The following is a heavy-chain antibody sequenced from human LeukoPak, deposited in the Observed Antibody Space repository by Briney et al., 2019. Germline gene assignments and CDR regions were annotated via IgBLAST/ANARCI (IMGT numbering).Heavy chain of an antibody. CDR3: ARGSPGITGTTGTGVILGAYYYYYYYMDV. CDR2: IIPIFGTA. V-gene: IGHV1-69*05. D-gene: IGHD1-7*01. J-gene: IGHJ6*03. CDR1: GGTFSSYA. Sequence: SVKVSCKASGGTFSSYAISWVRQAPGQGLEWMGGIIPIFGTANYAQKFQGRVTITTDESTSTAYMELSSLRSEDTAVYYCARGSPGITGTTGTGVILGAYYYYYYYMDVWGKGTTVTVSS.